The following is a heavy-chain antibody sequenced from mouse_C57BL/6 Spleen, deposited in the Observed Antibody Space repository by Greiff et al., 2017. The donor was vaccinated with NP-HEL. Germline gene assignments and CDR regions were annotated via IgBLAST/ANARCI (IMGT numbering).Heavy chain of an antibody. V-gene: IGHV1-7*01. J-gene: IGHJ4*01. CDR1: GSTFTSYW. CDR2: INPSSGYT. CDR3: ARTKANLMYYYAMDY. Sequence: VQLQQSGAELAKPGASVKLSCKASGSTFTSYWMHWVKQRPGQGLEWIGYINPSSGYTQYIQKFKDKATLTAYKSSSTAYMQLSRMTYEDSAVYYSARTKANLMYYYAMDYWGQGTSVTVSS.